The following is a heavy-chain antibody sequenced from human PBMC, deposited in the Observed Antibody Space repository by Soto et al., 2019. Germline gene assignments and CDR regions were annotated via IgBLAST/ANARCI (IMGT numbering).Heavy chain of an antibody. Sequence: SGPTLVNPTQTLTLTCTFSGFSLSTSGMCVSWIRQPPGKALEWLARIDWDDDKYYSTSLKTRLTISKDTSKNQVVLTMTNMDPVDTATYYCARMAGEKILSFAGYYYYYVIDVWGQGSSVTGSS. CDR3: ARMAGEKILSFAGYYYYYVIDV. V-gene: IGHV2-70*11. D-gene: IGHD2-15*01. J-gene: IGHJ6*02. CDR1: GFSLSTSGMC. CDR2: IDWDDDK.